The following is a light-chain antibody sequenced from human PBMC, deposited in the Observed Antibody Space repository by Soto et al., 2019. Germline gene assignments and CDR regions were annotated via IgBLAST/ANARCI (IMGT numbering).Light chain of an antibody. CDR2: EVS. CDR3: SSYTSSSPLYV. J-gene: IGLJ1*01. Sequence: QSVLTQPASVSGSPGQSITISCTGTSSDVGGYNYVSWYQQHPGKAPKLMIYEVSNRPSGVSNRFPGSKSGNTASLTISGLQAEDEADYYCSSYTSSSPLYVFGTGTKLTVL. CDR1: SSDVGGYNY. V-gene: IGLV2-14*01.